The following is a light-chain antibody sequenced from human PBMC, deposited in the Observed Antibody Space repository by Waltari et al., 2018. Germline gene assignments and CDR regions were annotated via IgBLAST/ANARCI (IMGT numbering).Light chain of an antibody. CDR2: DAS. CDR1: QSVSSDY. J-gene: IGKJ1*01. Sequence: IVLTQSPGTLSLSPGERATLSCRAGQSVSSDYLAWYQQRPGQAPRLLILDASSRAAGIPDRFSGSGSGTDFSLTISRLEPEDFAVYYCQQYGSLPWTFGQGTRVEIK. V-gene: IGKV3-20*01. CDR3: QQYGSLPWT.